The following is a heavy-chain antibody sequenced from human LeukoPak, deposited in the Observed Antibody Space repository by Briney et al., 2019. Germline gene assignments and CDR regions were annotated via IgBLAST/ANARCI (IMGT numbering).Heavy chain of an antibody. Sequence: ASVKVSCKASGYTFTSYAMNWVRQAPGQGLEWMGGIIPIFGTANYAQKFQGRVTITAAESTRTAYMELRTLRSEDTAIYYCARGSGETGGYYYVYWGRGTPVTVSS. J-gene: IGHJ4*02. D-gene: IGHD3-22*01. CDR1: GYTFTSYA. CDR3: ARGSGETGGYYYVY. V-gene: IGHV1-69*13. CDR2: IIPIFGTA.